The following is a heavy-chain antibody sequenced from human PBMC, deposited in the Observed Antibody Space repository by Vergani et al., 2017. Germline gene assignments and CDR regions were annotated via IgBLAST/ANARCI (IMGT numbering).Heavy chain of an antibody. Sequence: EVQLLQSGGGVIQPGGSVRLSCAASGFTFSACPMTWVRQAPGKGLEWVSAISARYPSTYYADSVKGRFTISRDNSKNMLYLQMNSLRAEDTAVYYCAKDPNLAVAGTIGYWGQGTLVTVSS. CDR3: AKDPNLAVAGTIGY. J-gene: IGHJ4*02. V-gene: IGHV3-23*01. D-gene: IGHD6-19*01. CDR2: ISARYPST. CDR1: GFTFSACP.